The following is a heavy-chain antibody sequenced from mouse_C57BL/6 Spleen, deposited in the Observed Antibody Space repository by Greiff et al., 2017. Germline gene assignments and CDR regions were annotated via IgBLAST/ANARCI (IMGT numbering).Heavy chain of an antibody. Sequence: QVQLKESGPELVKPGASVKISCKASGYAFSSSWMNWVKQRPGKGLEWIGRIYPGDGDTNYNGKFKGKATLTADKSSSTAYMQLSSLTSEDSAVYFCARFIYGLPYWGQGTTLTVSS. CDR2: IYPGDGDT. CDR3: ARFIYGLPY. J-gene: IGHJ2*01. V-gene: IGHV1-82*01. CDR1: GYAFSSSW. D-gene: IGHD2-2*01.